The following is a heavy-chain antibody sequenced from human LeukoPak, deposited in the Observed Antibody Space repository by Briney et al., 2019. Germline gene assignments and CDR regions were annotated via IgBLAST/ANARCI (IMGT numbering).Heavy chain of an antibody. D-gene: IGHD2-2*01. CDR1: GFTFSSYS. CDR3: ARDKYQLPGVYYGMDV. Sequence: GGSLRLSCAAFGFTFSSYSMNWVRQAPGKGLEWVSSISSSSSYIYYADSVKGRFTISRDNAKNSLYLQMNSLRAEDTAVYYCARDKYQLPGVYYGMDVWGQGTTVTVSS. CDR2: ISSSSSYI. J-gene: IGHJ6*02. V-gene: IGHV3-21*01.